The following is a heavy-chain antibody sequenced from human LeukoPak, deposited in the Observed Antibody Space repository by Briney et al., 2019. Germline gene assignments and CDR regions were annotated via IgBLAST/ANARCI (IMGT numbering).Heavy chain of an antibody. CDR1: GGTFSSYA. D-gene: IGHD5-24*01. Sequence: GASVKVSCKASGGTFSSYAISWVRQAPGQGLEWMGGIIPIFGTANYAQKFQGRVTITADESTSTAYMELSSLRSEDTAVYYRARGEGMATFYFDYWGQGTLVTVSS. CDR3: ARGEGMATFYFDY. CDR2: IIPIFGTA. J-gene: IGHJ4*02. V-gene: IGHV1-69*13.